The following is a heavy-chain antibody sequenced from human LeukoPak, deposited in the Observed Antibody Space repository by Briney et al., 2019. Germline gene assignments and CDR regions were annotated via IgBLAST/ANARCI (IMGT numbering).Heavy chain of an antibody. CDR1: GFTFSNYA. V-gene: IGHV3-23*01. J-gene: IGHJ4*02. D-gene: IGHD3-22*01. Sequence: PGGSLRLSCAASGFTFSNYAMSWVRQVPGKGLEWVSTIIGSGGSTYYADSVKGRFTISRDNSKNTLYLQMNSLRAEDTAVYYCAKAVIVVVIPCLGLDYWGQGTLVTVSS. CDR2: IIGSGGST. CDR3: AKAVIVVVIPCLGLDY.